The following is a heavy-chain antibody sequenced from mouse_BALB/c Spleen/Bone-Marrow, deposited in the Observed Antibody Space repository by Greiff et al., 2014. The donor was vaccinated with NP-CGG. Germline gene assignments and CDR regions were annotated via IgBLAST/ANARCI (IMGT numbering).Heavy chain of an antibody. CDR3: ARDTMDY. Sequence: VQLQESGPELVKPGASVRISCKASGYTFTSYYIHWVKQRPGQGLEWIGWIYPGXVNXXXXKXXKGXATLTADKSSSTAYMQLSSLTSEDSAVYFCARDTMDYWGQGTSVTVSS. CDR1: GYTFTSYY. CDR2: IYPGXVNX. V-gene: IGHV1S56*01. J-gene: IGHJ4*01.